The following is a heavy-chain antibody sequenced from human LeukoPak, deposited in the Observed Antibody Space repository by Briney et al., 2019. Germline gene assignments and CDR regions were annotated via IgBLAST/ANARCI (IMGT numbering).Heavy chain of an antibody. D-gene: IGHD6-19*01. CDR2: TYYMSKWYT. Sequence: SPTLSLTCAISGDSVSSNSAAWNWLRQSPSRGLEWLGSTYYMSKWYTYSAVSVKRPLTIHPETSKNQFSLQLNSVTPDDPALYYCARDISGWRSIFDYWGQGALGSVSS. J-gene: IGHJ4*02. V-gene: IGHV6-1*01. CDR3: ARDISGWRSIFDY. CDR1: GDSVSSNSAA.